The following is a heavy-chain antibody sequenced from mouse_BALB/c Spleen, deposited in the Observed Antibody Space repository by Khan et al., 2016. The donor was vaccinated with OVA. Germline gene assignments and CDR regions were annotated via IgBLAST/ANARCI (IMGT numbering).Heavy chain of an antibody. Sequence: EVQLVESGAELVKSGATVKLSCTASGLNIKDTYMHWLKQLPEQGLEWIGRIDPPYGNTKYDPKFQGKVTISSDISFNTAYLQLSSLTSEDTAVYYCAGMARKWGQGTTLTVSS. CDR2: IDPPYGNT. CDR3: AGMARK. J-gene: IGHJ2*01. CDR1: GLNIKDTY. V-gene: IGHV14-3*02.